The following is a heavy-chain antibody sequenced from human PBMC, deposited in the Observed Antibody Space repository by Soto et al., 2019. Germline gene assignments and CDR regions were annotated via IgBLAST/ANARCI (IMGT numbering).Heavy chain of an antibody. J-gene: IGHJ3*01. V-gene: IGHV4-31*03. Sequence: PSETLSLTCTVSGGSISSGGYYWSWIRHHPGKGLEWIGYIFYSGSTFYSPSLKSRVTISVDTARNQFSLNLRSVTAADTAVYYCARHDYSDRAFDLWGQGTMVTVSS. D-gene: IGHD3-22*01. CDR2: IFYSGST. CDR3: ARHDYSDRAFDL. CDR1: GGSISSGGYY.